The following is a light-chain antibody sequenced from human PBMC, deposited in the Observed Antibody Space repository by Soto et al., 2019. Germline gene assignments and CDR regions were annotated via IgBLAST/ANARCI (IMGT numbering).Light chain of an antibody. Sequence: EIVLTQSPAIVSLSTGERATLSCRASQSVSTYLAWYQQKPGQAPRLLIYDASNRAADIPARFSGSGSGTDFTLTISSLESEDFAVYYCQQRTSWPITFGQGTRLEIK. CDR2: DAS. CDR3: QQRTSWPIT. CDR1: QSVSTY. J-gene: IGKJ5*01. V-gene: IGKV3-11*01.